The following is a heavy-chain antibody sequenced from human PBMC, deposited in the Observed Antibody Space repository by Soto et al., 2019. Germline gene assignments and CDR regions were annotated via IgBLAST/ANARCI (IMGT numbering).Heavy chain of an antibody. V-gene: IGHV4-39*02. D-gene: IGHD6-6*01. CDR3: ARDLGLGTARPMYYFDY. J-gene: IGHJ4*02. CDR1: GGSIISGPYY. CDR2: IYYSGSA. Sequence: SETLSLTCTVSGGSIISGPYYWVWIRQPPGKGLEWIGFIYYSGSAYYNPSLKSRVTISIDTSKNQFSLKLTSVTAADTAVYYCARDLGLGTARPMYYFDYWGQGTLVTVS.